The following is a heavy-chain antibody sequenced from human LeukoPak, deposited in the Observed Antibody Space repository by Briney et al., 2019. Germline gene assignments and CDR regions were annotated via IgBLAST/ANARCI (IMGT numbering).Heavy chain of an antibody. V-gene: IGHV4-31*11. Sequence: SQTLSLTCAVSGGSITTDGYYWNWIRQHPGKGLEWIGYIYYGGTTYYKSSLQSRATISVDTSKNQFSLKLSSVTAADTAVYYCARGRRIWKDSRNYFDYWGQGTLVTVSS. CDR1: GGSITTDGYY. J-gene: IGHJ4*02. D-gene: IGHD3-22*01. CDR3: ARGRRIWKDSRNYFDY. CDR2: IYYGGTT.